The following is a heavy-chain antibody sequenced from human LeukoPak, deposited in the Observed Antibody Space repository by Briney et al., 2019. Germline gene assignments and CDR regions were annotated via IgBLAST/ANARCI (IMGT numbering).Heavy chain of an antibody. J-gene: IGHJ6*02. CDR2: IYSGGST. V-gene: IGHV3-53*01. CDR1: GFTVSSNY. D-gene: IGHD2-15*01. CDR3: ARVSSTGYYYYGMDV. Sequence: GGSLRLSCSASGFTVSSNYMSWVRQAPGKGLEWVSVIYSGGSTYYADSVKGRFTISRDNSKNTLYLQMNSLRAEDTAVYYCARVSSTGYYYYGMDVWGQGTTVTVSS.